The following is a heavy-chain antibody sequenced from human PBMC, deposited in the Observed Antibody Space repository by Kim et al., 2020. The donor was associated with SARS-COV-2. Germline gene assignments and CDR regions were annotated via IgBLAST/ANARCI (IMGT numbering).Heavy chain of an antibody. V-gene: IGHV3-9*01. J-gene: IGHJ5*02. Sequence: GGSLRLSCAVSGFTFDDYAMHWVRQAPGKGLEWVSGISWNSGSIGYADSVKGRFTISRDNAKNFLYLTMNSLRGEDTTLYYCAKAAMAYTTSTRSWFDPWGQGTLVTVSS. D-gene: IGHD2-2*01. CDR2: ISWNSGSI. CDR1: GFTFDDYA. CDR3: AKAAMAYTTSTRSWFDP.